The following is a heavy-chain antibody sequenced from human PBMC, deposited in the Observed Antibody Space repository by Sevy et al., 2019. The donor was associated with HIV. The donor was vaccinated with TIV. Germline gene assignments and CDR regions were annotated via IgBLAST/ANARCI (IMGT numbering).Heavy chain of an antibody. V-gene: IGHV1-69*13. CDR1: GGTFSSYA. Sequence: ASVKVSCKASGGTFSSYAISWVRQAPGQGLEWMGGIIPIFGTANYAQKFQGRVTITADESTSTAYMELSSLRSEDTAVYYCASDYSSSWYLTDYYGMDVWGQGTTVTVSS. CDR3: ASDYSSSWYLTDYYGMDV. CDR2: IIPIFGTA. D-gene: IGHD6-13*01. J-gene: IGHJ6*02.